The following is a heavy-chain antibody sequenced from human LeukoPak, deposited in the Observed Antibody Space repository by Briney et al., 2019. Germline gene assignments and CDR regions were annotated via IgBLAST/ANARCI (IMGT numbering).Heavy chain of an antibody. V-gene: IGHV1-8*01. CDR1: GYTFTSYD. D-gene: IGHD3-22*01. J-gene: IGHJ4*02. CDR3: ATGVRSSDSSGYYRAPLWY. CDR2: MNPNSGNT. Sequence: ASVKVSCKASGYTFTSYDINWVRQATGQGLEWMGWMNPNSGNTGYAQKFQGRVTMTRNTSISTAYMELSSLRSEDTAVYYCATGVRSSDSSGYYRAPLWYWGQGTLVTVSS.